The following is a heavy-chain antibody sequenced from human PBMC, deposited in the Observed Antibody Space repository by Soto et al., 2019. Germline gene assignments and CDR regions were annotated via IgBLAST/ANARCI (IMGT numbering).Heavy chain of an antibody. J-gene: IGHJ6*02. CDR3: ADGGNYLSRDV. CDR1: GYTFTSYY. CDR2: INPDGGGT. Sequence: QVQLVQSGAEVKKPGASVKVSCKASGYTFTSYYMHWVRLAPGQGLEWMGIINPDGGGTSNAQQFQGRVIMTMDTSTITVYIEMSSLRSEHTAVYYFADGGNYLSRDVWGQGTTVTVSS. V-gene: IGHV1-46*01. D-gene: IGHD4-4*01.